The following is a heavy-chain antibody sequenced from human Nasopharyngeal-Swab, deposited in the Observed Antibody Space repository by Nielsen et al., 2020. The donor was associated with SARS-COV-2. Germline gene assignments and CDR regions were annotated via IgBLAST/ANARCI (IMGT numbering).Heavy chain of an antibody. D-gene: IGHD5-18*01. V-gene: IGHV3-73*01. CDR2: IRSKANSYAT. Sequence: VRQAPGKGLEWVGRIRSKANSYATAYAASVKGRFTISRDDSKNTAYLQMNSLKTEDTAVCYCTSRYSYGLWGQGTLVTVSS. CDR3: TSRYSYGL. J-gene: IGHJ4*02.